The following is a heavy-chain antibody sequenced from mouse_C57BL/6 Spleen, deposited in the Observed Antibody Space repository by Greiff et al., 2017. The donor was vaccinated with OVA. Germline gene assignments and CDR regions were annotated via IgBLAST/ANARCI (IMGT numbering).Heavy chain of an antibody. Sequence: EVQGVESGEGLVKPGGSLKLSCAASGFTFSSYAMSWVRQTPEKRLEWVAYISSGGGYIYYADTVKGRFTISRDNARNTLYLQMSSLKSEDTAMYYCTRDLTTVVGDWYFDVWGTGTTVTVSS. V-gene: IGHV5-9-1*02. D-gene: IGHD1-1*01. CDR3: TRDLTTVVGDWYFDV. CDR2: ISSGGGYI. J-gene: IGHJ1*03. CDR1: GFTFSSYA.